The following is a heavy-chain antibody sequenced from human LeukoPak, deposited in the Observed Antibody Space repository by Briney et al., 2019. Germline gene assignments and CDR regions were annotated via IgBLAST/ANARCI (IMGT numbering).Heavy chain of an antibody. CDR1: GYSFTSYW. Sequence: GESLKISCKGSGYSFTSYWIGWVRQMPGKGLEWMGIIYPGDSDTRYSPSFQGQVTISADKSISTAYLQWSSLKASDTALYYCARLLGYCTNGVCYMRYFDYWGQGTLVTVSS. CDR2: IYPGDSDT. V-gene: IGHV5-51*01. D-gene: IGHD2-8*01. CDR3: ARLLGYCTNGVCYMRYFDY. J-gene: IGHJ4*02.